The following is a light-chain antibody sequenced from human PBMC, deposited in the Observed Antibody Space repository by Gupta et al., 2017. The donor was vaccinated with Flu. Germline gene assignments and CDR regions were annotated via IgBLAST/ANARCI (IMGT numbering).Light chain of an antibody. CDR2: EDS. CDR1: ALPKKY. CDR3: YSPDSSFNHRV. Sequence: SYELTQPPSVSVSPGQTARNTCSGDALPKKYAYWYQQKSGQAPVLVIYEDSKRPSGIPERFSGSSSGTMATLTISGAQVEDEADYYCYSPDSSFNHRVFGGGTKLTVL. V-gene: IGLV3-10*01. J-gene: IGLJ3*02.